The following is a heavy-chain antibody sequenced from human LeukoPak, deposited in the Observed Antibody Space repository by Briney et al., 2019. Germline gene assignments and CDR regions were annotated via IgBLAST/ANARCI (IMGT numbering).Heavy chain of an antibody. V-gene: IGHV3-9*01. CDR1: GFTFDDYA. D-gene: IGHD3-10*01. CDR2: ISWNSGSI. CDR3: AKEGRSYSAGPYYYNYMDV. Sequence: GGSLRLSCAASGFTFDDYAMHWVRQAPGKGLEWVSGISWNSGSIGYADSVKGRFTISRDNDENTLFLQMNSLRAEDTAVYYCAKEGRSYSAGPYYYNYMDVWGKGTKVTISS. J-gene: IGHJ6*03.